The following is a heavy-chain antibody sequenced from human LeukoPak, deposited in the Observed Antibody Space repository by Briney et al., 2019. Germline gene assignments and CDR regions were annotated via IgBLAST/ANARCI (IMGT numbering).Heavy chain of an antibody. V-gene: IGHV1-3*01. CDR2: INVGNGNT. CDR3: ARGHAGELLN. D-gene: IGHD3-10*01. J-gene: IGHJ1*01. CDR1: GYSFTTYG. Sequence: ASVKVSCKASGYSFTTYGISWVRLAPGQRLEWMGWINVGNGNTIYSQNFQGRVTITRDTSASPAYMELSGLRSEDTAVYYCARGHAGELLNWGQGTLVIVSS.